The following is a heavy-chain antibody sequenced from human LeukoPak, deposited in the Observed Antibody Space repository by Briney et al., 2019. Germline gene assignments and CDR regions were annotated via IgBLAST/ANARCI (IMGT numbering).Heavy chain of an antibody. J-gene: IGHJ4*02. CDR1: GFTFSSYA. D-gene: IGHD4-23*01. CDR3: ARDSGYSGNSGYFDY. Sequence: GGPLRLSCEASGFTFSSYAMSWVRQAPGKGLAWVSVISSSADSTYYADSVKGRFTISRDNSKNTLYLQMNNLRAEDTAVYYCARDSGYSGNSGYFDYWGQGTLVTVSS. CDR2: ISSSADST. V-gene: IGHV3-23*01.